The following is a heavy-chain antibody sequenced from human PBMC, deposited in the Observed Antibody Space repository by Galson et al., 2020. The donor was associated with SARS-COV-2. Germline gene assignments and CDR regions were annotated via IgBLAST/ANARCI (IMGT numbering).Heavy chain of an antibody. Sequence: GESLKISCAASGFTFSTYRMNWVRQAPGGGLEWVSYISEDASRIYYADSVKGRFTISRDNAKNSLYLQMDNLRAEDTAVYYCARDSRITPHFDYWGQGALVTVSS. V-gene: IGHV3-48*03. CDR3: ARDSRITPHFDY. CDR1: GFTFSTYR. D-gene: IGHD1-20*01. J-gene: IGHJ4*02. CDR2: ISEDASRI.